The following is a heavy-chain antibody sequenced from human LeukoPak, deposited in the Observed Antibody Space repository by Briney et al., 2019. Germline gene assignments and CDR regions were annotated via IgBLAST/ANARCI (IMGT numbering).Heavy chain of an antibody. Sequence: EPGRSLRLSCAASGFTFSTYAMHWVRQAPGKGLEWVAFIQDDESNKFYADSVKGRFTISRDNSKNTLFLQMNSLRPEDTALYYCAKQMVERPHYYYMDVWGKGTTVTVSS. CDR2: IQDDESNK. CDR1: GFTFSTYA. J-gene: IGHJ6*03. D-gene: IGHD2-15*01. CDR3: AKQMVERPHYYYMDV. V-gene: IGHV3-30*18.